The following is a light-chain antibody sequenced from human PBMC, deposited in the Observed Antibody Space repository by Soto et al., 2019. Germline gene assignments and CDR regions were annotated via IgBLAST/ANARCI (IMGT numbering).Light chain of an antibody. CDR1: QGISSY. J-gene: IGKJ1*01. CDR2: AAS. CDR3: QQAYSFPRT. V-gene: IGKV1-12*01. Sequence: DIQMTQSPSSVSASVGDRVTITCRASQGISSYLAWYQQKPGKAPNLLIYAASSWQSGVPSRFSGSGSGTDFTLTISSLQPEDYATYYCQQAYSFPRTFGQGTKVEI.